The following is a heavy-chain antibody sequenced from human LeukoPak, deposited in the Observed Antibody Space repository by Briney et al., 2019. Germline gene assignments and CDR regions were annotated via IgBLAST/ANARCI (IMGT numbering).Heavy chain of an antibody. J-gene: IGHJ4*02. D-gene: IGHD3-10*01. CDR2: ISYDGSNK. Sequence: GGSLRLSCAASGFTFSSYAMHWVRQAPGKGLEWVAVISYDGSNKYYADSVKGRFTISRDNSKNTLYLQMNGLRAEDTAVYYCAKGALVRGVQGPFDYWGQGTLVTVSS. CDR1: GFTFSSYA. V-gene: IGHV3-30*04. CDR3: AKGALVRGVQGPFDY.